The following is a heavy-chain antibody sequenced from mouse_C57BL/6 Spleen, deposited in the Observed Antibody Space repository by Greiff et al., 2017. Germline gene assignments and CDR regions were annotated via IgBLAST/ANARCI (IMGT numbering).Heavy chain of an antibody. CDR3: ASHYRHSYPSHC. Sequence: QVQLQQSGPGLVKPGASVKISCKASGYAFRSSWMNWVTQRPGKGLEWIGRIYPGDGDTNYNGKFKGKATLTADKSSSTAYMQLSSLTSEDSAFYYCASHYRHSYPSHCWGHGTTPTVSP. V-gene: IGHV1-82*01. CDR2: IYPGDGDT. J-gene: IGHJ2*01. CDR1: GYAFRSSW. D-gene: IGHD2-1*01.